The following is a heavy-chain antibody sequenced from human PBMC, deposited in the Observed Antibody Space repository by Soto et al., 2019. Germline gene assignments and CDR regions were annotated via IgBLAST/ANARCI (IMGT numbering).Heavy chain of an antibody. CDR1: GFTFSNAW. CDR2: IKSKTDGGTT. V-gene: IGHV3-15*01. Sequence: GGSLRLSCAASGFTFSNAWMSWVRQAPGKGLEWVGRIKSKTDGGTTDYAAPVKGRFTISRDDSKNTLYLQMNSLKTEDTAVYYCTTVFYAAGSGSYRRFDPWGQGTLVTVSS. D-gene: IGHD3-10*01. CDR3: TTVFYAAGSGSYRRFDP. J-gene: IGHJ5*02.